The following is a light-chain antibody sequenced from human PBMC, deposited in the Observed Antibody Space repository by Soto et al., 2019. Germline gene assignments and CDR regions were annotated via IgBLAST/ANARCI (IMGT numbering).Light chain of an antibody. V-gene: IGKV3-15*01. CDR3: QQYDNWPWT. J-gene: IGKJ1*01. CDR2: GAS. CDR1: QSISDT. Sequence: EVMMTQSAATLSVSPGGRATLSCRASQSISDTLAWYQQKPGQAPRLLIHGASTRAPGFPARFSGSGSGTDFTLTISSLQSEDFAVYYCQQYDNWPWTFGQGTKVDNK.